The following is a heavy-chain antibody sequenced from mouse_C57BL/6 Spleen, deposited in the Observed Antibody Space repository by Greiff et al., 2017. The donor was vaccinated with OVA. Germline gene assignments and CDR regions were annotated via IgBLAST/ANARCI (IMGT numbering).Heavy chain of an antibody. CDR3: ARSTVVPTGFAY. CDR2: IYPGDGDT. V-gene: IGHV1-82*01. J-gene: IGHJ3*01. Sequence: QVQLQQSGPELVKPGASVKISCKASGYAFSSSWMNWVKQRPGKGLEWIGRIYPGDGDTNYNGKFKGKATLTADKSSSTAYMQLSSLTSEDSAVYFCARSTVVPTGFAYWGQGTLVTVSA. CDR1: GYAFSSSW. D-gene: IGHD1-1*01.